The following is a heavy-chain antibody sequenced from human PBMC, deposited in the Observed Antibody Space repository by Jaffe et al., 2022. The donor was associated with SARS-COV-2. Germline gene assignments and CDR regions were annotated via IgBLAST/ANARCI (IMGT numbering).Heavy chain of an antibody. CDR2: IWYDGSNK. J-gene: IGHJ5*02. CDR1: GFTFSSYG. Sequence: QVQLVESGGGVVQPGRSLRLSCAASGFTFSSYGMHWVRQAPGKGLEWVAVIWYDGSNKYYADSVKGRFTISRDNSKNTLYLQMNSLRAEDTAVYYCARDNLDYYDSSGNPSWVSLNNWFDPWGQGTLVTVSS. D-gene: IGHD3-22*01. CDR3: ARDNLDYYDSSGNPSWVSLNNWFDP. V-gene: IGHV3-33*01.